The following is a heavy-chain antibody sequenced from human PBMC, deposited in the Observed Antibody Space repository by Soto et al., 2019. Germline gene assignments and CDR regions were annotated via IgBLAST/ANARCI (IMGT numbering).Heavy chain of an antibody. CDR3: ARGQAAMVIHYYYGMDV. D-gene: IGHD5-18*01. CDR2: IIPIFGTA. J-gene: IGHJ6*02. CDR1: GGTFSSYA. Sequence: ASVKVSCKASGGTFSSYATSWVRQAPGQGLEWMGGIIPIFGTANYAQKFQGRVTITADESTSTAYMELSSLRSEDTAVYYCARGQAAMVIHYYYGMDVWGQGTTVTVSS. V-gene: IGHV1-69*13.